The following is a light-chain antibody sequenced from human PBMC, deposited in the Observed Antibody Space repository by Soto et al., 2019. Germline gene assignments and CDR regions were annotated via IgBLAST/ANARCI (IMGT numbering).Light chain of an antibody. Sequence: QLALTQSPSASASLGASVKLTCTLSSGHSSYAIAWHQQQPEKGPRYLMKINSDGSHSKGDGIPDRFSGSSSRAERYLTISSLQSEDEADYYCQTWVSGIEVFGGGTKLTVL. V-gene: IGLV4-69*01. CDR1: SGHSSYA. CDR2: INSDGSH. J-gene: IGLJ2*01. CDR3: QTWVSGIEV.